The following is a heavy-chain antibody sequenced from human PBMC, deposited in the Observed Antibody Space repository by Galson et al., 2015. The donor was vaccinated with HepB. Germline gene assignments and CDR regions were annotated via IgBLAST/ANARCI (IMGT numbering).Heavy chain of an antibody. D-gene: IGHD3-22*01. V-gene: IGHV1-46*01. CDR1: GYTFTSYY. CDR2: INPSGGST. J-gene: IGHJ6*02. CDR3: ARMECGGYYDSSGYYYECLVGPDGIALDV. Sequence: SVKVSCKASGYTFTSYYMHWVRQAPGQGLEWMGIINPSGGSTSYAQKFQGRVTMTRDTSTSTVYMELSSLRSEDTAVYYCARMECGGYYDSSGYYYECLVGPDGIALDVWGQGTTVTVSS.